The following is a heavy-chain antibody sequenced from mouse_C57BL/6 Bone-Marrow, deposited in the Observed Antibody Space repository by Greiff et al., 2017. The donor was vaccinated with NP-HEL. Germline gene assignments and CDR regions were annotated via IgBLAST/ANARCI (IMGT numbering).Heavy chain of an antibody. Sequence: VQLQQSGPELVKPGASVKISCKASGYTFTDYYMNWVKQSHGKSLEWIGDINPNNGGTSYNQKFKGKATLTVDKSSSTAYMELRSLTSEDSAVYYCARAGITTVVATYWYFDVWGTGTTVTVSA. CDR2: INPNNGGT. J-gene: IGHJ1*03. V-gene: IGHV1-26*01. D-gene: IGHD1-1*01. CDR1: GYTFTDYY. CDR3: ARAGITTVVATYWYFDV.